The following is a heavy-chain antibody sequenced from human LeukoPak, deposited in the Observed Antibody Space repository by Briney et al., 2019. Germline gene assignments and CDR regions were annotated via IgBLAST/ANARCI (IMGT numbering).Heavy chain of an antibody. CDR2: IIPIFGTA. CDR1: GGTFSSYA. Sequence: SVKVSCKASGGTFSSYAISWVRQAPGQGLEWMGGIIPIFGTANYAQKFQGRVTITTDESTSTAYMELSSLRSEDTAVYYCARVGRSRGSLPNSYYYMDVWGKGTTVTVSS. CDR3: ARVGRSRGSLPNSYYYMDV. J-gene: IGHJ6*03. V-gene: IGHV1-69*05. D-gene: IGHD1-26*01.